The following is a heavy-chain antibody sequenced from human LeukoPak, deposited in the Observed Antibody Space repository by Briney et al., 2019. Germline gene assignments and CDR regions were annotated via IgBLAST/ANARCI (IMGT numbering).Heavy chain of an antibody. CDR3: ARLGGDDFWSGYYTVFDY. CDR2: IYPGDSDT. CDR1: GYIFTSYW. J-gene: IGHJ4*02. Sequence: GESLKISCKGSGYIFTSYWIGWVRQMPGKGLEWMGIIYPGDSDTRYSPSFQGQVTISADKSISTAYLQWSSLKASDTGMYYCARLGGDDFWSGYYTVFDYWGQGTLVTVSS. V-gene: IGHV5-51*01. D-gene: IGHD3-3*01.